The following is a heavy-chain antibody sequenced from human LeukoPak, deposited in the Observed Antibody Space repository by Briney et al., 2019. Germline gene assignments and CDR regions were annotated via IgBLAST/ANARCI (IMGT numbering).Heavy chain of an antibody. CDR2: ISWNSGSI. Sequence: GGSLRLSCAASGFTFDDYAMHWVRQAPGKGLEWVSGISWNSGSIGYADSVKGRFTISRDNAKNSLYLQMNSLRAEDTALYYCAKGGDDILTGLIDYWGQGTLVTVSS. V-gene: IGHV3-9*01. D-gene: IGHD3-9*01. CDR3: AKGGDDILTGLIDY. CDR1: GFTFDDYA. J-gene: IGHJ4*02.